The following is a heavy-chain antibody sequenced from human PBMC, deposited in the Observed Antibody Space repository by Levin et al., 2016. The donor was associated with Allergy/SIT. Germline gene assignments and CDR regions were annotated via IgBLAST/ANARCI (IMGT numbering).Heavy chain of an antibody. J-gene: IGHJ4*02. CDR2: IRYDGSNK. V-gene: IGHV3-30*02. Sequence: GGSLRLSCAASGFTFSSYGMHWVRQAPGKGLEWVAFIRYDGSNKYYADSVKGRFTISRDNSKNTVYLQMNSLRAEDTAVYYCAKHLGSGWPYFDYWGQGTLVTVSS. CDR1: GFTFSSYG. CDR3: AKHLGSGWPYFDY. D-gene: IGHD6-19*01.